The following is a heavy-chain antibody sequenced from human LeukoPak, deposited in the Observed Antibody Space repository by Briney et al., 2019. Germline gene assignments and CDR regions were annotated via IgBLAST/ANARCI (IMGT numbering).Heavy chain of an antibody. V-gene: IGHV3-11*04. D-gene: IGHD2-2*03. CDR3: ARDGYCSSTSCYGFDY. CDR1: GFTFSDYY. J-gene: IGHJ4*02. Sequence: GGSLRLSCAASGFTFSDYYMSWIRQAPGKGLEWVSYISSSSSTIYYADSVKGRFTISRDNAKNSLYLQMNSLRAEDTAVYYCARDGYCSSTSCYGFDYWGQGTLVTVSS. CDR2: ISSSSSTI.